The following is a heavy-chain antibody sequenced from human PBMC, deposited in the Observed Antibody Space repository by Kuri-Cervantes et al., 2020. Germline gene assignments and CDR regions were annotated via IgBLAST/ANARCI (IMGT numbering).Heavy chain of an antibody. V-gene: IGHV3-53*01. CDR1: GFTVSSNY. CDR2: LYSGGKT. J-gene: IGHJ4*02. CDR3: ARDLGQLWVS. Sequence: ESLKISCAASGFTVSSNYMNWVRQAPGKGLEWVSVLYSGGKTYYADSVKGRFTISRDNSKNTLYLEMNSLRVDDTAVYYCARDLGQLWVSWGQGTLVTVSS. D-gene: IGHD5-18*01.